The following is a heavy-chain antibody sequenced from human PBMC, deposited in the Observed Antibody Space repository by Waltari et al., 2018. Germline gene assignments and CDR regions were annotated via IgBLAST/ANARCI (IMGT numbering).Heavy chain of an antibody. CDR1: GGSISSYY. CDR3: ARVFPEHDFWSGYPPGQMKFDY. CDR2: IYYSGST. J-gene: IGHJ4*02. Sequence: QVQLQESGPGLVKPSETLSLTCTVSGGSISSYYWSWIRQPPGTGLEWIGYIYYSGSTNSNPSLKSRVTISVDTSKNQFSLKLSSVTAADTAVYYCARVFPEHDFWSGYPPGQMKFDYWGQGTLVTVSS. D-gene: IGHD3-3*01. V-gene: IGHV4-59*01.